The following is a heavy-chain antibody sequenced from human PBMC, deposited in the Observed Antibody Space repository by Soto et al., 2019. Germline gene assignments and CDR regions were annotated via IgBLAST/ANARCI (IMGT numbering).Heavy chain of an antibody. CDR2: ISYDGSNK. Sequence: GGSLRLSCAASGFTFSSYGMHWVRQAPGKGLEWVAVISYDGSNKYYADSVKDRFTISRDNSKNTLYLQMNSLRAEDTAVYYCARGHQLLSGYYFDYWGQGTLVTVSS. J-gene: IGHJ4*02. V-gene: IGHV3-30*03. D-gene: IGHD2-2*01. CDR1: GFTFSSYG. CDR3: ARGHQLLSGYYFDY.